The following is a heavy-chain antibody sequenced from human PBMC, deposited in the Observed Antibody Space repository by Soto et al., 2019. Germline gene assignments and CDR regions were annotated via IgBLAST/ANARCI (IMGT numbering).Heavy chain of an antibody. D-gene: IGHD6-6*01. J-gene: IGHJ6*02. V-gene: IGHV3-11*06. CDR2: MSSSSVYT. CDR1: GFTFSDYY. CDR3: ARDAPDDSSSTAYYYYGMDV. Sequence: QVQLVESGGGLVKPGGSLRLSCAASGFTFSDYYMSWIRQAPGKGLEWVSYMSSSSVYTNYADSVRGRFTISRDNAKNSLYLQMNSLRAEDTGVYYCARDAPDDSSSTAYYYYGMDVWGRGTTVTVSS.